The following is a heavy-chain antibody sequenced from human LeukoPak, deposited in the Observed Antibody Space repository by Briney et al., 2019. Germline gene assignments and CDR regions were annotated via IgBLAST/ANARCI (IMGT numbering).Heavy chain of an antibody. CDR3: ARGAFRHSSGAPLLYYFDY. Sequence: PSETLSLTCTVSGDSITRYIYYWSWIRQPAGKGLEWIGRISTTGSTTYNPSPKSRVTISLDTSKNQFSLKLTSVTAADMAVYYCARGAFRHSSGAPLLYYFDYWGQGALVTVSS. CDR2: ISTTGST. CDR1: GDSITRYIYY. J-gene: IGHJ4*02. V-gene: IGHV4-61*02. D-gene: IGHD6-19*01.